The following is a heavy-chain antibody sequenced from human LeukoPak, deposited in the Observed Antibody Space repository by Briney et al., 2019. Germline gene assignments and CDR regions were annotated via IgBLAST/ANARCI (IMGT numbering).Heavy chain of an antibody. CDR3: ARVVSTALYGAVIIPYYYYGMDV. D-gene: IGHD3-3*01. Sequence: ASVKVSCKASGYTFTSYDINWVRQATGQGLEWMGWMNPNSGNTGYAQKFQGRVTMTRNTSISTAYMELSSLRSEDTAVYYCARVVSTALYGAVIIPYYYYGMDVWGQGTTVTVSS. V-gene: IGHV1-8*01. J-gene: IGHJ6*02. CDR1: GYTFTSYD. CDR2: MNPNSGNT.